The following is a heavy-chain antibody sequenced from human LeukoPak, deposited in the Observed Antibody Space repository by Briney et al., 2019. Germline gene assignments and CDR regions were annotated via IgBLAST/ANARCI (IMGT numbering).Heavy chain of an antibody. D-gene: IGHD1-26*01. Sequence: SVKVSCKASGGTFSSYAISWARQAPGQGLEWMGGIIPIFGTANYAQKFQGRVTITTDESTSTAYMELSSLRSEDTAVYYCARVSSGVGEIDYWGRGTLVTVSS. J-gene: IGHJ4*02. CDR3: ARVSSGVGEIDY. V-gene: IGHV1-69*05. CDR1: GGTFSSYA. CDR2: IIPIFGTA.